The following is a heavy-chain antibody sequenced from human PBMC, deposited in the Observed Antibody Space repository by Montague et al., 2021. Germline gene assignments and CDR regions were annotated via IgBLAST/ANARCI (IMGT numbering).Heavy chain of an antibody. J-gene: IGHJ3*01. V-gene: IGHV3-30*01. Sequence: RFTISRDNSKNTLYLQMNGLRPEDTAVYYCARESDSSAYYAFDVWGQGTMVTVSS. CDR3: ARESDSSAYYAFDV. D-gene: IGHD3-22*01.